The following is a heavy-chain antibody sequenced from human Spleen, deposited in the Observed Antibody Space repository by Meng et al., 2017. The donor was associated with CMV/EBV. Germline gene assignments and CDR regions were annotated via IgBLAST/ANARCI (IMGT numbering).Heavy chain of an antibody. V-gene: IGHV4-59*01. CDR1: GASIRSYY. CDR3: ARGDTAMGQGYYYYGMDV. Sequence: SETLSLTCSVSGASIRSYYWSWIRQSPGKGLEWIGQIYHSGTINYNPSLWSRVTMSVDKSNNQFSLKLSSVTAADTAVYYCARGDTAMGQGYYYYGMDVWGQGTTVTVSS. CDR2: IYHSGTI. D-gene: IGHD5-18*01. J-gene: IGHJ6*02.